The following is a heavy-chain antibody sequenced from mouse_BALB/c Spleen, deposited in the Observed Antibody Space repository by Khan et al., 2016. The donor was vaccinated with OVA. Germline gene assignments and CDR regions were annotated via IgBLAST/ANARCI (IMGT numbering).Heavy chain of an antibody. CDR2: VNPTTGNT. Sequence: IQLVQSGPDLVKPGASVKMSCKASGYSFTGYYMNWVKQSHGKSLECIGRVNPTTGNTNYIQKLRAKALLIVATSSNTAYFELRSLPYEDSGVYYCARGYDCFAYWGQGTLVTVSA. J-gene: IGHJ3*01. CDR3: ARGYDCFAY. CDR1: GYSFTGYY. V-gene: IGHV1-26*01. D-gene: IGHD2-14*01.